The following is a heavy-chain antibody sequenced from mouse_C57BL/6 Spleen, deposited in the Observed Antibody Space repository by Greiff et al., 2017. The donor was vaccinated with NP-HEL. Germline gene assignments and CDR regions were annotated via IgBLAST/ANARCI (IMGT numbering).Heavy chain of an antibody. J-gene: IGHJ2*01. V-gene: IGHV5-16*01. D-gene: IGHD2-3*01. CDR2: INYDGSST. CDR3: ARDSGGYDGYFDY. CDR1: GFTFSDYY. Sequence: EVQLVESEGGLVQPGSSMKLSCTASGFTFSDYYMAWVRQVPEKGLEWVANINYDGSSTYYLDSLKSRFIISRDNAKNILYLQMSSLKSEDTATYYCARDSGGYDGYFDYWGQGTTLTVSS.